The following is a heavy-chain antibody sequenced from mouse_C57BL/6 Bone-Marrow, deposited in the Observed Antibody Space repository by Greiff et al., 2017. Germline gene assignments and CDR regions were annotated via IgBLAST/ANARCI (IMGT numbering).Heavy chain of an antibody. CDR1: GYTFTSYG. D-gene: IGHD1-1*01. CDR3: ARFNASSSYDFDY. V-gene: IGHV1-81*01. J-gene: IGHJ2*01. CDR2: IYPSSGNT. Sequence: QVQLQQPGAELARPGASVKLSCKASGYTFTSYGIRWVKQRTGQGLAWIGKIYPSSGNTNYNAKFKGKATLTADKSSSTAYMKLRSLTSEDSAVYFCARFNASSSYDFDYWGQGTTLTVSS.